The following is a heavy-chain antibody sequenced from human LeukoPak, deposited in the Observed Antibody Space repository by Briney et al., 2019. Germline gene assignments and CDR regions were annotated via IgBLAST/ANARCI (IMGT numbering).Heavy chain of an antibody. J-gene: IGHJ4*02. Sequence: SGTLSLTCTVSGGSISSYYWSWIRQPPGKGLEWIGYIYYSGSTNYNPSLKSRVTISVDTSKNQFSLKLSSVTAADTAVYYCARRNIAVAHNEFDYWGQGTLVAVSS. CDR1: GGSISSYY. V-gene: IGHV4-59*12. CDR2: IYYSGST. D-gene: IGHD6-19*01. CDR3: ARRNIAVAHNEFDY.